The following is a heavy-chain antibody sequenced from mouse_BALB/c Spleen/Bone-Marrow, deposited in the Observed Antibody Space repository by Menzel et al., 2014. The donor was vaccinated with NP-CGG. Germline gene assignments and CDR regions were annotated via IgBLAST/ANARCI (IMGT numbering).Heavy chain of an antibody. D-gene: IGHD3-3*01. J-gene: IGHJ3*01. Sequence: QVQLQQSGAELVRSGASVKMSCKASGYIFTSYNIHWVKQTPGQGLEWIGHIYPGNGGTNYNQKFKGKATLTADTSSSTAYMQISGLTSEDSAVYFCARGQLLAYWGQGTLVTVSA. CDR3: ARGQLLAY. CDR1: GYIFTSYN. V-gene: IGHV1-12*01. CDR2: IYPGNGGT.